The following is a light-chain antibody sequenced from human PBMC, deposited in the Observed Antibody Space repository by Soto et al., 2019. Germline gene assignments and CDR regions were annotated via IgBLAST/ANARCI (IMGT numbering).Light chain of an antibody. Sequence: QSALTQPASVSGSPGQSITISCTGTSSDVGGYNYVSWYQQHPGKAPKLMIYDVSNRPSGVSNRFSGSKSGNAASLTISGHEAEDEDDYCCSSYTSSSTYVVFGGGTKLTVL. CDR2: DVS. CDR3: SSYTSSSTYVV. V-gene: IGLV2-14*01. J-gene: IGLJ2*01. CDR1: SSDVGGYNY.